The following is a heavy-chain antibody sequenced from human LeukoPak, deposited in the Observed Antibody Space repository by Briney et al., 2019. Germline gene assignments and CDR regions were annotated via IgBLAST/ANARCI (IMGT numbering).Heavy chain of an antibody. CDR2: IYYSGST. Sequence: PSETLSLTCTVSGGSISGGHYYWSWIRQPPGKGLEWIGYIYYSGSTYYNPSLKSRVTISVDTSKNQFSLKLSSVTAADTAVYYCARSPRAGTSFDYWGQGTLVTVSS. CDR3: ARSPRAGTSFDY. J-gene: IGHJ4*02. V-gene: IGHV4-30-4*01. D-gene: IGHD1-1*01. CDR1: GGSISGGHYY.